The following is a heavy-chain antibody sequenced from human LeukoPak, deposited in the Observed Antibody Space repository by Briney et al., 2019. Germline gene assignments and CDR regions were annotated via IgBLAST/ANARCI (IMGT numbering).Heavy chain of an antibody. V-gene: IGHV3-23*01. CDR3: AKDSYVSGRPLHTFDV. D-gene: IGHD3-10*01. CDR2: ISGDGAST. Sequence: GGSLRLSCAASGFTFAIHAMNWVRQAPGKGLEWVPGISGDGASTHYAESVKGQFTISRDNSQNTLFLQMNSLRVEDTAIYYCAKDSYVSGRPLHTFDVWGQGTMVTVSS. CDR1: GFTFAIHA. J-gene: IGHJ3*01.